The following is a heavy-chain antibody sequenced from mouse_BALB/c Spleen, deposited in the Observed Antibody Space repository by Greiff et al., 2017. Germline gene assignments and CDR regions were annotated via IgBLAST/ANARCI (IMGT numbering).Heavy chain of an antibody. CDR3: SRGTGWFAY. D-gene: IGHD3-3*01. Sequence: QVHVKQSGAELARPGASVKLSCKASGYTFTSYWMQWVKQRPGQGLEWIGAIYPGDGDTRYTQKFKGKATLTADKSSSTAYMQLSSLASEDSAVYYCSRGTGWFAYWGQGTLVTVSA. CDR1: GYTFTSYW. J-gene: IGHJ3*01. CDR2: IYPGDGDT. V-gene: IGHV1-87*01.